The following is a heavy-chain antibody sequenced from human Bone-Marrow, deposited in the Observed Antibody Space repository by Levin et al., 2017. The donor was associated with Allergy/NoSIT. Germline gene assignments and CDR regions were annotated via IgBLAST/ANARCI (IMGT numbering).Heavy chain of an antibody. Sequence: KRSGPTLVKPTQTLTLTCTFSGFSLSTSGEGVGWIRQSPGKALEWLAVIYWNEDKRYSPSLKSRLTITKDTAKNQVVLTMTKMDPVDTATYYCVHRAVNELAVAGTLVDYWGQGTLVTVSS. V-gene: IGHV2-5*01. D-gene: IGHD6-19*01. CDR1: GFSLSTSGEG. J-gene: IGHJ4*02. CDR2: IYWNEDK. CDR3: VHRAVNELAVAGTLVDY.